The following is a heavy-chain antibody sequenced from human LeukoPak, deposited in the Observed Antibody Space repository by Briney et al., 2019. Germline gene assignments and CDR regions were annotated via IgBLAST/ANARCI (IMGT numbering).Heavy chain of an antibody. Sequence: SGTLSLTCAVSGGSISSSNWWSWVRQPPGKGLEWIGEIYHSGSTNYNPSLKSRVTISVDKSKNQFSLKLSSVTAADTAVYYCAREMPNYYDSSGCLDYWGQGTLVTVSS. CDR2: IYHSGST. J-gene: IGHJ4*02. D-gene: IGHD3-22*01. CDR3: AREMPNYYDSSGCLDY. CDR1: GGSISSSNW. V-gene: IGHV4-4*02.